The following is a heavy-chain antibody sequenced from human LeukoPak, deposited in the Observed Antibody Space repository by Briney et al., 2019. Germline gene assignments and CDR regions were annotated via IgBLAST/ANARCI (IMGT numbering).Heavy chain of an antibody. CDR1: GGTFSSYA. D-gene: IGHD6-19*01. Sequence: GASVKVSCKASGGTFSSYAISWVRQAPGQGLEWMGRITPILGIANYAQKFQGRVTITADKSTSTAYMELSSLRSEDTAVYYCARERSGAVADYLDYWGQGTLVTVSS. V-gene: IGHV1-69*04. CDR3: ARERSGAVADYLDY. J-gene: IGHJ4*02. CDR2: ITPILGIA.